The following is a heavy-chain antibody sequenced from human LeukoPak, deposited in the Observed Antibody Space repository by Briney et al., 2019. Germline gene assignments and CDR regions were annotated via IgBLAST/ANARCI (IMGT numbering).Heavy chain of an antibody. Sequence: GGSLRLSCAASGFTFSNYWMSWVRQAPGKGLEWVANIKQDGSEKYYVDSVKGRFTISRDNAKNSLYLQMNSLRAEDTAVYYCARVEGATYYYDSSGGWAFDYWGQGTLVTVSS. CDR2: IKQDGSEK. CDR3: ARVEGATYYYDSSGGWAFDY. CDR1: GFTFSNYW. J-gene: IGHJ4*02. V-gene: IGHV3-7*01. D-gene: IGHD3-22*01.